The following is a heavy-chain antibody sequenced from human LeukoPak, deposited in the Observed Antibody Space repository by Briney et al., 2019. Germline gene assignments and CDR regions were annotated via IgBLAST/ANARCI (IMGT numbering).Heavy chain of an antibody. Sequence: ASVKVSCKVSGYTLTELSMHWVREAPGKGLEWMGGFDPEDGETIYAQKFQGRVTMTEDTSTDTAYMELSSLRSEDTAVYYCATDHLIAAAGTGDYWGQGTLVTVSS. CDR1: GYTLTELS. V-gene: IGHV1-24*01. CDR3: ATDHLIAAAGTGDY. CDR2: FDPEDGET. J-gene: IGHJ4*02. D-gene: IGHD6-13*01.